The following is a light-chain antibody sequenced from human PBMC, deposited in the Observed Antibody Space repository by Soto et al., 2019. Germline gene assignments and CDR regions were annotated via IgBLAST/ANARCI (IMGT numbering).Light chain of an antibody. CDR1: QSVSSSY. Sequence: IVLTQSPGTLSLSPGERATLSCRASQSVSSSYLAWYQQKPGQAPRLLIYGASARATGIPARFSGSGSGTEFTLTISSLQSEDFEVYHCQQYNKWPITFGQGTRLEIK. CDR3: QQYNKWPIT. J-gene: IGKJ5*01. CDR2: GAS. V-gene: IGKV3-15*01.